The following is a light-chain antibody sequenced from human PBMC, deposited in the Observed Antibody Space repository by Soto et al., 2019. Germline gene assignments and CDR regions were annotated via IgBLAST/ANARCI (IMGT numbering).Light chain of an antibody. CDR3: QQYNNWPRT. J-gene: IGKJ1*01. Sequence: EAVMTQSPATLSVSPGERATLFCRASQSVSSNLAWYQQKPGQAPRLLIYGASTRATGSPARFSGSWSGTEFTLTISSLQSEDFAVYYCQQYNNWPRTFGQGTKVEIK. V-gene: IGKV3-15*01. CDR2: GAS. CDR1: QSVSSN.